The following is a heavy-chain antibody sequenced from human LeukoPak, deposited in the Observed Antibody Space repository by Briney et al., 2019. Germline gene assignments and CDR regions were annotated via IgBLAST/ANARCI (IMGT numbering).Heavy chain of an antibody. V-gene: IGHV4-61*01. Sequence: SGTLSLTCTVSGGSVSSGTYYWSWIRQPPGKGLEWIAYIYYSGSTNYNPSLKSRVTISVDTSKNQFSLKLSSVTAADTAVYYCARGSSSSREAFDIWGQGTMVTVS. CDR2: IYYSGST. J-gene: IGHJ3*02. CDR3: ARGSSSSREAFDI. D-gene: IGHD6-13*01. CDR1: GGSVSSGTYY.